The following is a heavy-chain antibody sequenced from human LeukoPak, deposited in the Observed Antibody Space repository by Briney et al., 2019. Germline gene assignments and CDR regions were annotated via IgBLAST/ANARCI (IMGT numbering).Heavy chain of an antibody. D-gene: IGHD5-18*01. CDR2: ISHDGNNK. V-gene: IGHV3-30-3*01. CDR3: AREGVYSNGPFDY. CDR1: GFTFSSYA. Sequence: GRALRLSCAASGFTFSSYAMHWVRQAPGKGLEGGAVISHDGNNKYNPDSVKGRFTISRDNSKNRLYLQTNSLRAEDTAVYYCAREGVYSNGPFDYWGQGTRVTVSS. J-gene: IGHJ4*02.